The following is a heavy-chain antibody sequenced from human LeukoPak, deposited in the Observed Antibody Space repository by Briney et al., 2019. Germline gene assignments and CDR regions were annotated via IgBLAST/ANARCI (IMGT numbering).Heavy chain of an antibody. CDR1: GITFSNAC. D-gene: IGHD3-10*01. CDR2: IKSKTDGGTT. V-gene: IGHV3-15*01. CDR3: TTAGVYYGMDV. Sequence: GGSVRLSCAASGITFSNACMSWVRQAPGKGLEWVDCIKSKTDGGTTDYAAPVKGRFTISRDDSKNTLYLQMNSLKTEDTAVYYCTTAGVYYGMDVWGQGTTVTVSS. J-gene: IGHJ6*02.